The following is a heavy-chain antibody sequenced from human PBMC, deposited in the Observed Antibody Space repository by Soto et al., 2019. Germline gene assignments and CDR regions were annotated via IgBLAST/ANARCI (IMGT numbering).Heavy chain of an antibody. V-gene: IGHV4-31*03. Sequence: SETLSLTCTVSGGSISSGGYYWSWIRQHPGKGLEWIGYIYYSGSTYYNPSLKSRVTISVDTSKNQFSLKLSSVTAADTAVYYCARDLPHYYDSSGYHRAYFDYWGQGTLVTVSS. CDR1: GGSISSGGYY. D-gene: IGHD3-22*01. J-gene: IGHJ4*02. CDR2: IYYSGST. CDR3: ARDLPHYYDSSGYHRAYFDY.